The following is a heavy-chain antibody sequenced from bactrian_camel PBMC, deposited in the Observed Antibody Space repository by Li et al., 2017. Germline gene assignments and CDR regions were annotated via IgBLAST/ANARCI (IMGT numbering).Heavy chain of an antibody. J-gene: IGHJ4*01. Sequence: HVQLVESGGGLVQPGGSLRLSCAASEDISTFFVGWFRQVPGKGREAIAIMHSPGSETYADSATGRFTISRDNAKNTLYLQLNNLKTEDTAMYYCAKERASVAARGPDYWGQGTQVTVS. V-gene: IGHV3-2*01. CDR3: AKERASVAARGPDY. CDR1: EDISTFF. CDR2: MHSPGSET. D-gene: IGHD7*01.